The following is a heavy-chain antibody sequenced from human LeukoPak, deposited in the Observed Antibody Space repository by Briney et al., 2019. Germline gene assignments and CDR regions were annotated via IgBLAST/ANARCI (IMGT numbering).Heavy chain of an antibody. V-gene: IGHV3-48*04. J-gene: IGHJ6*03. D-gene: IGHD2-2*01. CDR3: ARDPVVVPAAKGGYMDV. CDR1: GFTFSSYS. CDR2: ISSSSTI. Sequence: PGGSLRLSCAASGFTFSSYSMNWVRQAPGKGLEWVSYISSSSTIYYADSVKGRFTISRDNAKNSLYLQMSSLRAEDTAVYYCARDPVVVPAAKGGYMDVWGKGTTVTVSS.